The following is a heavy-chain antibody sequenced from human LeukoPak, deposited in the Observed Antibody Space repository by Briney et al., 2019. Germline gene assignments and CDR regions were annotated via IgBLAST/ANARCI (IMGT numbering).Heavy chain of an antibody. J-gene: IGHJ6*02. CDR3: ARDGNYSSGWYVRYYYYYYGMDV. Sequence: GASVKVSCKASGYTFTGYYTHWVRQAPGQGLEWMGWINPNSGGTNYAQKFQGRVTMTRDTSISTAYMELSRLRSDDTAVYYCARDGNYSSGWYVRYYYYYYGMDVWGQGTTVTVSS. CDR2: INPNSGGT. D-gene: IGHD6-19*01. V-gene: IGHV1-2*02. CDR1: GYTFTGYY.